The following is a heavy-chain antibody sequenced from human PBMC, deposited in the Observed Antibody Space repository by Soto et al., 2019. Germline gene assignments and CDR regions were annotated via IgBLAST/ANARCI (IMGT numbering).Heavy chain of an antibody. CDR1: GGSISSSSYY. J-gene: IGHJ6*02. V-gene: IGHV4-39*01. Sequence: SETLSLTCTVSGGSISSSSYYWGWIRQPPGKGLEWIGSIYYSGSTYYNPSLKSRVTISVDTSKNQFSLKLSSVTAADTAVYYCARQGEGELGSYYYYYGMDVWGQGTTVTVSS. CDR3: ARQGEGELGSYYYYYGMDV. CDR2: IYYSGST. D-gene: IGHD1-26*01.